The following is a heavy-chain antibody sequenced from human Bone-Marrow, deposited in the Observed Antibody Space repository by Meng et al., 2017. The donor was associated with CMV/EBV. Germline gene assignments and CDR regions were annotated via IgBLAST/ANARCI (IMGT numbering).Heavy chain of an antibody. D-gene: IGHD2/OR15-2a*01. CDR3: TPAPGLEEFG. V-gene: IGHV2-5*02. J-gene: IGHJ4*02. CDR1: GFSLSTSGVG. CDR2: IYWDDDK. Sequence: CTFRGFSLSTSGVGVGWIRQPPGKALEWLALIYWDDDKRYSPSLKSRLTITKDTSKNQVVLTMTNMDPVDTATYYCTPAPGLEEFGWGQGTLVTVSS.